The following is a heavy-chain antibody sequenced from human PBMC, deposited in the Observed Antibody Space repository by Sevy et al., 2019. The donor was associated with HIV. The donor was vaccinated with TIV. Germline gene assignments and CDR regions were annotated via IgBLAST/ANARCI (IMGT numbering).Heavy chain of an antibody. Sequence: GGSLRLSCTTSGFTFGDYALSWFRQAPGKGLQWVTFIRGKTYGGTAEYAASVKGRFTISRDDSKSIAYLQMNSLKTEDTAVYYCTRGPSGKYLVSFDYWGQGTLVTVSS. CDR1: GFTFGDYA. J-gene: IGHJ4*02. CDR3: TRGPSGKYLVSFDY. CDR2: IRGKTYGGTA. V-gene: IGHV3-49*03. D-gene: IGHD1-26*01.